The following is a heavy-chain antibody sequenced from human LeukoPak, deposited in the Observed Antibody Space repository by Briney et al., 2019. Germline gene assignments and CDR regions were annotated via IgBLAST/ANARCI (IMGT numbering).Heavy chain of an antibody. CDR1: GYTFTSYA. Sequence: ASVTVSCKASGYTFTSYAMHWVRQAPGQGLEWMGGIIPIFGTANYAQKFQGRVTITTDESTSTAYMELSSLRSEDTAVYYCARVGITMVRGTYAYYFDYWGQGTLVTVSS. V-gene: IGHV1-69*05. CDR2: IIPIFGTA. J-gene: IGHJ4*02. D-gene: IGHD3-10*01. CDR3: ARVGITMVRGTYAYYFDY.